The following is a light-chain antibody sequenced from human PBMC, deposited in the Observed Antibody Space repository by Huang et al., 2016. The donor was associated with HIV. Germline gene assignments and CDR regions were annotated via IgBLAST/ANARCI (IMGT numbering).Light chain of an antibody. CDR2: DAS. CDR3: LQYNNWPRT. CDR1: QYISTK. Sequence: ERVMTQSPDTLSVSPGARATLTCRASQYISTKLAGYQQKPGQAPRLLIYDASTRVADIPARFSGSGSGTEFTLAISSLQSEDFAVYYCLQYNNWPRTFGQGTKLEIK. V-gene: IGKV3-15*01. J-gene: IGKJ2*01.